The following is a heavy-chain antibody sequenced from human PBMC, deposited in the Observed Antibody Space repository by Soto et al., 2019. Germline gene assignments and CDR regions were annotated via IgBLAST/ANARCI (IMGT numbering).Heavy chain of an antibody. D-gene: IGHD3-22*01. CDR1: GGSISSYY. Sequence: SETLSLTCTVSGGSISSYYWSWIRQPPGKGLEWIGYIYYSGSTNYNPSLKSRVTISVDTSKNRFSLKLSSVTAADTAVYYCARDRDYDSSGYYFPFDYWGQGALVTVSS. CDR2: IYYSGST. J-gene: IGHJ4*02. V-gene: IGHV4-59*01. CDR3: ARDRDYDSSGYYFPFDY.